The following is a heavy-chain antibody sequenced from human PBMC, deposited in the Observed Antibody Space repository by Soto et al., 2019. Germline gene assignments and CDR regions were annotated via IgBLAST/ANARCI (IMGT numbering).Heavy chain of an antibody. CDR3: ARGEGDVEWIVQFDY. V-gene: IGHV4-59*01. Sequence: SETLSLTCTVSGTPISYYYWSWIRQPPGKGLEWIGYVYNSGSTNYNPSLKSRVTISEDTSKKQFSLTSNSVTAADTAVYYCARGEGDVEWIVQFDYWGQGTLVTVSS. D-gene: IGHD3-3*01. CDR1: GTPISYYY. CDR2: VYNSGST. J-gene: IGHJ4*02.